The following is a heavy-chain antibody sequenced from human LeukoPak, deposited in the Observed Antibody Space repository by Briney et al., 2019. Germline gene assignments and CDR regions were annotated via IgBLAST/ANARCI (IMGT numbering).Heavy chain of an antibody. Sequence: GGSLRLSCAASGFTASSNYMSWVRQAPGKGLEWVSVIYSGGYTYYADSVKGRFTISRDNSKNTLYLQMNSLRAEDTAVYFCAKGAYFSGSFGFAFDYWGQGTLVTVSS. D-gene: IGHD3-10*01. CDR2: IYSGGYT. CDR1: GFTASSNY. J-gene: IGHJ4*02. CDR3: AKGAYFSGSFGFAFDY. V-gene: IGHV3-53*01.